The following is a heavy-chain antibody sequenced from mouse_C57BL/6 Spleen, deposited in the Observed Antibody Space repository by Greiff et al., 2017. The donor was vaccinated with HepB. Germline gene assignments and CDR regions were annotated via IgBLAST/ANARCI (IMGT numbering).Heavy chain of an antibody. CDR1: GYAFSSYW. CDR2: IYPGDGDT. V-gene: IGHV1-80*01. J-gene: IGHJ3*01. D-gene: IGHD1-1*01. CDR3: ARGITTVVAEAY. Sequence: VQLQESGAELVKPGASVKISCKASGYAFSSYWMNWVKQRPGKGLEWIGQIYPGDGDTNYNGKFKGKATLTADKSSSTAYMQLSSLTSEDSAVYFCARGITTVVAEAYWGQGTLVTVSA.